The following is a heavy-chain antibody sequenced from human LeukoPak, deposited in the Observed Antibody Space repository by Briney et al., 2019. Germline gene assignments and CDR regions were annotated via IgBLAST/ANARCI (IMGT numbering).Heavy chain of an antibody. CDR2: IYYSGYT. CDR3: ARGGFRACDY. V-gene: IGHV4-59*08. J-gene: IGHJ4*02. Sequence: PSETLSLTCKVSGGSISPYYWSWIRQSPGKGLELIGYIYYSGYTNYNPPLKSRVTISLDTSKNQFSLKLSSVTAADTAMYYCARGGFRACDYCGQGTLVTVSS. D-gene: IGHD3-16*01. CDR1: GGSISPYY.